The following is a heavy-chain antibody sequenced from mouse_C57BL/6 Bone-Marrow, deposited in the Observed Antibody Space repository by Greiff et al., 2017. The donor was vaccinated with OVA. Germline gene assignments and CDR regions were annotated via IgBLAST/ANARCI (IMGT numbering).Heavy chain of an antibody. CDR1: GYTFTSYW. Sequence: VQLQQSGAELVKPGASVKLSCKASGYTFTSYWMQWVKQRPGQGLEWIGEIDPSDSYTNYNQKFKGKATLTVDTSSSTAYMQLSSLTSEDSAVYYCAMEVYYGNQSPYWYFDVWGTGTTVTVSS. CDR3: AMEVYYGNQSPYWYFDV. CDR2: IDPSDSYT. J-gene: IGHJ1*03. D-gene: IGHD2-1*01. V-gene: IGHV1-50*01.